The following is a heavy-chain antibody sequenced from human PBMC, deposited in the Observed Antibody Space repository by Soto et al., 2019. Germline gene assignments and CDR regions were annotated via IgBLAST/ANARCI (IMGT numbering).Heavy chain of an antibody. CDR2: ISTYNGNT. J-gene: IGHJ5*02. Sequence: QVQQVQSAAEVKKPGASVKVSCRTSGYNFSTYGISWVRQAPGQGLEWMAWISTYNGNTKFAQKFQGRVTMTTDTSTSTGYMELRSLRSDDTAVYYCARTHHYGSGSCLPWAWFDPWGQGTLVIVSS. CDR1: GYNFSTYG. D-gene: IGHD3-10*01. V-gene: IGHV1-18*01. CDR3: ARTHHYGSGSCLPWAWFDP.